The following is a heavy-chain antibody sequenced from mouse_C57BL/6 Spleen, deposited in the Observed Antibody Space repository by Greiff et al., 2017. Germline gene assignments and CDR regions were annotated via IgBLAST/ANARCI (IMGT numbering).Heavy chain of an antibody. CDR2: IDPNSGGT. CDR3: AESGRLPVYGG. Sequence: QVQLQQPGAELVKPGASVKLSCKASGYTFPSYGMDWVKQRPGQGLEWIGRIDPNSGGTKYNEKFKSKATLTVDKPSSTAYMQLSSLTSEDSAVYCCAESGRLPVYGGRGTGTPV. D-gene: IGHD1-1*01. J-gene: IGHJ1*03. V-gene: IGHV1-72*01. CDR1: GYTFPSYG.